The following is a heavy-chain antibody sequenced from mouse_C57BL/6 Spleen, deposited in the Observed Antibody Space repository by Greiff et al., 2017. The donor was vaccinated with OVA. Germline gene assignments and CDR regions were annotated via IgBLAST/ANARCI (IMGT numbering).Heavy chain of an antibody. D-gene: IGHD1-1*01. V-gene: IGHV1-55*01. CDR2: IYPGSGST. CDR3: ARGGYITTVVGNAMDY. J-gene: IGHJ4*01. Sequence: QVQLQQPGAELVKPGASVKMSCKASGYTFTSYWITWVKQRPGQGLEWIGDIYPGSGSTNYNEKFKSKATLTVDTSSSTDYMQLSSLTSEDSAVYYCARGGYITTVVGNAMDYWGQGTSVTVSS. CDR1: GYTFTSYW.